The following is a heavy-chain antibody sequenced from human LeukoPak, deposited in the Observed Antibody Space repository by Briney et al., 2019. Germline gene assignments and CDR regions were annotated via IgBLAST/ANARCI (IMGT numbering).Heavy chain of an antibody. CDR2: IYYSGST. J-gene: IGHJ3*02. CDR3: ARVYCSGGSCYARDYAFDI. D-gene: IGHD2-15*01. V-gene: IGHV4-59*12. Sequence: SETLSLTCIVSGGSISSYYWSWIRQPPGKGLEWIGYIYYSGSTNYNPSLKSRVTISVDRSKNQFSLKLSSVTAADTAVYYCARVYCSGGSCYARDYAFDIWGQGTMVTVSS. CDR1: GGSISSYY.